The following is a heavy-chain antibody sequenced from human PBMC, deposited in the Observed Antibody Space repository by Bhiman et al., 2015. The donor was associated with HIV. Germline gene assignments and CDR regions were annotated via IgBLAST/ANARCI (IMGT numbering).Heavy chain of an antibody. Sequence: EVQLLESGGGLVQPGGSLRLSCAGSGFSFSSYALSWVRQAPGKGLEWVSLISGSGISTHYRGSVKGRFSISRDNSKNTLYLQMRSLSGEDTAVYYCAKDLALGSSSGNYFDYWGQGTLVTVSS. CDR1: GFSFSSYA. J-gene: IGHJ4*02. CDR3: AKDLALGSSSGNYFDY. V-gene: IGHV3-23*01. CDR2: ISGSGIST. D-gene: IGHD6-6*01.